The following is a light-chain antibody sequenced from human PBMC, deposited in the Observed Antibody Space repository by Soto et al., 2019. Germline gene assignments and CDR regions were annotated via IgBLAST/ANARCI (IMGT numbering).Light chain of an antibody. CDR1: QDIKKY. CDR2: GAS. J-gene: IGKJ2*01. V-gene: IGKV1-16*02. Sequence: DIQMTQSPSSLSASVGDRVTITCQASQDIKKYLNWYQQKPGKAPKCLIYGASSLQSGVPSKFSGSGFGTDFTLTISSLQPEDFATYYCLQYESYPYTFGQGTKLEIK. CDR3: LQYESYPYT.